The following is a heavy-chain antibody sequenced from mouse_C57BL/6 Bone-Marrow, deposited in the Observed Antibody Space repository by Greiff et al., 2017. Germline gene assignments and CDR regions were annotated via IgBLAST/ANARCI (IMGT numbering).Heavy chain of an antibody. CDR3: ARHEGGLRLYYYAMDY. D-gene: IGHD1-1*01. V-gene: IGHV5-6*01. Sequence: EVMLVESGGDLVKPGGSLKLSCAASGFTFSSYGMSWVRQTPDKRLEWVATISSVGSYTSYPDSVKGRFTISRDNAKNTLYLQMSSLKSEDTAMYYCARHEGGLRLYYYAMDYWGQGTSVTVSS. J-gene: IGHJ4*01. CDR2: ISSVGSYT. CDR1: GFTFSSYG.